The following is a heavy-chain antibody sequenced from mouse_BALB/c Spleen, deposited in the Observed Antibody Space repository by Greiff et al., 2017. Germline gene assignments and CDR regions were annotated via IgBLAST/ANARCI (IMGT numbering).Heavy chain of an antibody. CDR2: ISSGGSYT. V-gene: IGHV5-9-3*01. CDR3: ARQGGTGYYFDY. Sequence: EVQRVESGGGLVKPGGSLKLSCAASGFTFSSYAMSWVRQTPEKRLEWVATISSGGSYTYYPDSVKGRFTISRDNAKNTLYLQMSSLRSEDTAMYYCARQGGTGYYFDYWGQGTTLTVSS. D-gene: IGHD3-3*01. J-gene: IGHJ2*01. CDR1: GFTFSSYA.